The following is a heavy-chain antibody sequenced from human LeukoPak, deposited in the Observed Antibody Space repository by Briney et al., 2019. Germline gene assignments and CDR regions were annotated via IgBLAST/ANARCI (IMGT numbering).Heavy chain of an antibody. CDR1: GFTFSSYT. J-gene: IGHJ4*02. CDR2: ITTSDGNT. Sequence: GGSLRLSCAASGFTFSSYTMSWVRQAPGKGLEWVTTITTSDGNTYYADSVKGRFTVSRDNSKNTLILQMNSLRAEDTAVYYCAKDGGLWVSAHWGDSWGRGTLVTVSS. CDR3: AKDGGLWVSAHWGDS. V-gene: IGHV3-23*01. D-gene: IGHD7-27*01.